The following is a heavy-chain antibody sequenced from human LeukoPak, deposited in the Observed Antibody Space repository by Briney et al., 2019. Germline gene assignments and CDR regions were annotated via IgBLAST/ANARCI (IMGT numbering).Heavy chain of an antibody. Sequence: GASVKVSCKASGYTSTSYGISWVRQAPGQGLEWMGWISAYNGNTNYAQKLQGRVTMTTDTSTSTAYMELRSLRSDDTAVYYCARVTLDYYDSSGYYYDAFDIWGQGTMVTVSS. V-gene: IGHV1-18*01. D-gene: IGHD3-22*01. CDR2: ISAYNGNT. J-gene: IGHJ3*02. CDR1: GYTSTSYG. CDR3: ARVTLDYYDSSGYYYDAFDI.